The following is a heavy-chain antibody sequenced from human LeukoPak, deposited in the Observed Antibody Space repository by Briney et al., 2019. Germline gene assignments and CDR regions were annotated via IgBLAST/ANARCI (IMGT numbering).Heavy chain of an antibody. D-gene: IGHD1-14*01. CDR1: GFTFNDYY. V-gene: IGHV3-11*01. CDR2: INIGGTNT. J-gene: IGHJ5*02. Sequence: PGGSLRLSCAASGFTFNDYYMSWIRQAPGKGLEWLSYINIGGTNTHYADSVKGRFTISRDNAKKSLYLEMNNLRAEDTAVYYRATDSAGFDTWDQGVLVTVSS. CDR3: ATDSAGFDT.